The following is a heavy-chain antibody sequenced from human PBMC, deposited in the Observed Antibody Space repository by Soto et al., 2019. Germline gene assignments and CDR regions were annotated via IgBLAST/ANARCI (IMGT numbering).Heavy chain of an antibody. V-gene: IGHV4-30-2*01. J-gene: IGHJ5*02. CDR1: GAPITWGDYS. D-gene: IGHD2-2*01. CDR2: IFHGGST. CDR3: ARGRVVVPAAVMFNCLDP. Sequence: SETLSLTCAIPGAPITWGDYSWNWIRQPPGKGLEWIGYIFHGGSTYYNPSLRSRVTISVDRSRTQFSLKMSSVTAADTAVYYRARGRVVVPAAVMFNCLDPWGQGALVTVSS.